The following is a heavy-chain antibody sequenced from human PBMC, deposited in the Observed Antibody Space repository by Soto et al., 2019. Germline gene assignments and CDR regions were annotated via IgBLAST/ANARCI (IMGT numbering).Heavy chain of an antibody. CDR3: ASRTYGGRSWYLDL. CDR2: IHYSGST. J-gene: IGHJ2*01. CDR1: GGSTNRTYQ. Sequence: QVQLQESGPGLVKPSETLSLTCTVSGGSTNRTYQWSWIRQPPGKGLEWIGYIHYSGSTNDNPPLKSRVTISAATSKNQFSLNLPSVTAADTAVYYCASRTYGGRSWYLDLWGRGTLVTVSS. D-gene: IGHD2-15*01. V-gene: IGHV4-59*08.